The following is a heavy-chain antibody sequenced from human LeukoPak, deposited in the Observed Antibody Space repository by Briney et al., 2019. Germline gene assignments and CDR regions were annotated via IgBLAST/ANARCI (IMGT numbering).Heavy chain of an antibody. Sequence: GGSLRLSCAASGFTVSSNYMSWVRQAPGKGLEWVSVIYSGGSTYYADSVKGRFTISRDNSENTLYLQMNSLRAEDTAVYYCARIIAAAADAFDIWGQGTMATVSS. CDR1: GFTVSSNY. J-gene: IGHJ3*02. D-gene: IGHD6-13*01. CDR3: ARIIAAAADAFDI. V-gene: IGHV3-53*01. CDR2: IYSGGST.